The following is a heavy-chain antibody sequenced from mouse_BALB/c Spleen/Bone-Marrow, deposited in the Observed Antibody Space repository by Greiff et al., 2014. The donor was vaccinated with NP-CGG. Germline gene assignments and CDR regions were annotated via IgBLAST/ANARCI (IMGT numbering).Heavy chain of an antibody. Sequence: VQLQQSGPGLVAPSQSLSITCTVSGFSLTSYGVHWVRQPPGKGLEWLVVIWSGGNTTYNSALKSRLSISKDNSKSQVFLKMNSLQTDDTAMYYCARNPYGNYAMDYWGQGTSVTVSS. CDR3: ARNPYGNYAMDY. V-gene: IGHV2-6*02. CDR2: IWSGGNT. D-gene: IGHD2-10*02. CDR1: GFSLTSYG. J-gene: IGHJ4*01.